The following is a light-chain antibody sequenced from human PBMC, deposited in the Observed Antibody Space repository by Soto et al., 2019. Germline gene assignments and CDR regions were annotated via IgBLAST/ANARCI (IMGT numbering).Light chain of an antibody. CDR1: QSVSSY. Sequence: EIEMTQSPATLSVSPGERATLSCRASQSVSSYLAWYQQKPGKAPRLLIYGASTRANGIPARFSGSGSGTEFSLTISSLQSEDFAVYYCQQYNNRPPFTFVPGTKVDIK. CDR3: QQYNNRPPFT. CDR2: GAS. V-gene: IGKV3-15*01. J-gene: IGKJ3*01.